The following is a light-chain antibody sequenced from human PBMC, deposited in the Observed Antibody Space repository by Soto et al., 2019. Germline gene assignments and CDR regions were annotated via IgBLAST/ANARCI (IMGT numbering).Light chain of an antibody. V-gene: IGKV3-20*01. CDR3: QQYNYWPRT. CDR2: GAS. Sequence: EIVLTQSPCTLSLSPGERATLSCRASQSIKSSSLAWYQQRPGQAPRLLIYGASTRATGIPDRFSGSGSGTDFTLTISRLQSEDFAVYYCQQYNYWPRTFGQGTKVDIK. J-gene: IGKJ1*01. CDR1: QSIKSSS.